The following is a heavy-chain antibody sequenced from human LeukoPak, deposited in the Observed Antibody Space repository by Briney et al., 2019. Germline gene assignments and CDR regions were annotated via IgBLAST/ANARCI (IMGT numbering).Heavy chain of an antibody. Sequence: PGGSLRLSCVASGFTFSSYAMHWVRQAPGKGLEWVAVISYDGNNKYYADSVKGRFTISRDNSKNTLYLQMNSLRAEDTAVYYYARDQGIYSSSWEDPDFDYWGQGTLVTVSS. D-gene: IGHD6-13*01. CDR2: ISYDGNNK. CDR1: GFTFSSYA. CDR3: ARDQGIYSSSWEDPDFDY. V-gene: IGHV3-30-3*01. J-gene: IGHJ4*02.